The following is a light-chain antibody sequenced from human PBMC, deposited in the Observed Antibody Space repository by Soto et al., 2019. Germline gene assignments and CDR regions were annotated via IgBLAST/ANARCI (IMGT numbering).Light chain of an antibody. Sequence: DTVMTQSPATLSLSPGERATLSCRASQSVGSNLAWYQQRPGQAPRLLIYGASTRATGIPARFSGSGSGTEFTLTISSLQSEDFAVYYCQQYNNRPPWTFGQGTKVDIK. CDR3: QQYNNRPPWT. V-gene: IGKV3-15*01. CDR2: GAS. CDR1: QSVGSN. J-gene: IGKJ1*01.